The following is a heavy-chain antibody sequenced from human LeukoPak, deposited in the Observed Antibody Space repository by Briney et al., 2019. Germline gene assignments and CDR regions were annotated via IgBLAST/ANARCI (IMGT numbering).Heavy chain of an antibody. CDR2: ISSSSSSYI. D-gene: IGHD3-10*01. CDR1: GFTFSSYS. CDR3: AKGSDLWFGET. Sequence: GGSLRLSCAASGFTFSSYSMNWVRQAPGKGLEWVSSISSSSSSYIYYADSVKGRFTISRDNAKNSLYLQMNSLRAEDTAVYYCAKGSDLWFGETWGQGTLVTVSS. J-gene: IGHJ4*02. V-gene: IGHV3-21*04.